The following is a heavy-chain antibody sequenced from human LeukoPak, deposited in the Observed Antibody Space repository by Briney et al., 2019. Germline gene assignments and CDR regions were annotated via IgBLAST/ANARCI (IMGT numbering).Heavy chain of an antibody. CDR3: ARQGSSWSKGGRDEAFDI. CDR1: GGSISSGGYY. D-gene: IGHD6-13*01. CDR2: IYYSGST. V-gene: IGHV4-61*08. Sequence: SETLSLTCTVSGGSISSGGYYWSWIRQHPGKGLEWIGYIYYSGSTNYNPSLKSRVTISVDTSKNQFSLKLSSVTAADTAVYYCARQGSSWSKGGRDEAFDIWGQGTMVTVSS. J-gene: IGHJ3*02.